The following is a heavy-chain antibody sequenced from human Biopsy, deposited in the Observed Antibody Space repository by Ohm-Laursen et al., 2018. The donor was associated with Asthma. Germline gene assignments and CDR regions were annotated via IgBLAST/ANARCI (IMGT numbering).Heavy chain of an antibody. CDR2: MSFDGRQT. CDR3: ARSKVAGRSYYFDY. V-gene: IGHV3-30*03. D-gene: IGHD6-19*01. J-gene: IGHJ4*02. CDR1: GFSFNSYG. Sequence: SLRLSCAASGFSFNSYGMHWVRQAPGKGLEWVAVMSFDGRQTYYADSVKGRFTISRDNSKNTLYLQMNSLTTADTAVYYCARSKVAGRSYYFDYWGQGTLVTVSS.